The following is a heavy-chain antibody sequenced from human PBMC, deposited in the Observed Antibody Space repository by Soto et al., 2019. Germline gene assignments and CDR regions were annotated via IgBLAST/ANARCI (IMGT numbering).Heavy chain of an antibody. J-gene: IGHJ6*02. D-gene: IGHD6-6*01. V-gene: IGHV4-4*02. CDR1: GGSISSSNW. CDR3: ARAEYSSSSGISDYGMDV. CDR2: IYHSGST. Sequence: SETLSLTCAVPGGSISSSNWWSWVRQPPGKGLERIGEIYHSGSTNYNPSLKSRVTISVDKSKNQFSLKLSSVTAADTAVYYCARAEYSSSSGISDYGMDVWGQGTTVTVSS.